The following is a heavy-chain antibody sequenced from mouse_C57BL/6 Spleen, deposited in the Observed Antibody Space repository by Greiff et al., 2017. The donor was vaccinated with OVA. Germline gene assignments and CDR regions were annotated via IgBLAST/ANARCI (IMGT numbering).Heavy chain of an antibody. Sequence: QVQLQQPGAELVKPGASVKLSCKASGYTFTSYWMHWVKQRPGRGLEWIGRIDPNSGGTKYNEKFKSKATLTVDKPSSTAYMQLSSLTSEDSAVYYCARWGITTVVATGGNYYAMDYWGQGTSVTVSS. D-gene: IGHD1-1*01. CDR2: IDPNSGGT. CDR1: GYTFTSYW. V-gene: IGHV1-72*01. CDR3: ARWGITTVVATGGNYYAMDY. J-gene: IGHJ4*01.